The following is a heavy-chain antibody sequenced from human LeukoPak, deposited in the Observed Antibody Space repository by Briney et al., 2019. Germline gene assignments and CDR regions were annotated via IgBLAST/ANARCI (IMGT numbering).Heavy chain of an antibody. CDR1: GFTFSSYA. CDR3: ARDLNSFQAYGMDV. J-gene: IGHJ6*02. Sequence: GGSLRLSCAASGFTFSSYAMSWVRQAPGKGLEWVSAISGSGGSTYYADSVKGRFTISRDNSKNTLYLQMNSLRAEDTAVYYCARDLNSFQAYGMDVWGQGTTVTVSS. CDR2: ISGSGGST. D-gene: IGHD5-18*01. V-gene: IGHV3-23*01.